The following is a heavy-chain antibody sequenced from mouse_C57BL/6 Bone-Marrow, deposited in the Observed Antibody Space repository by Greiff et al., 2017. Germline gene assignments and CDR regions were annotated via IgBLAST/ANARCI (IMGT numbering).Heavy chain of an antibody. CDR3: ARSHYGSSPAWFAY. Sequence: QVQLQQPGAELVMPGASVKLSCKASGYTFTSYWMHWVKQRPGQGLEWIGEIDPSDSYTNYNQKFKGKSTLTVDKSSSTAYMQLSSLTSEDSAVXDCARSHYGSSPAWFAYWGQGTLVTVSA. J-gene: IGHJ3*01. CDR1: GYTFTSYW. V-gene: IGHV1-69*01. CDR2: IDPSDSYT. D-gene: IGHD1-1*01.